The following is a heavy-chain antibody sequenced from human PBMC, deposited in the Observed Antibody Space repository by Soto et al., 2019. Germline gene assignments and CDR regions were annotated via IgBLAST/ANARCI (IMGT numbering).Heavy chain of an antibody. J-gene: IGHJ6*02. D-gene: IGHD3-22*01. CDR3: ASAPGGYGYYYYFGMDA. V-gene: IGHV3-21*01. CDR1: GGTFSTYS. CDR2: ISSSGSDI. Sequence: GGSLRLSCAASGGTFSTYSMNWVRKAPGKGLEWVSSISSSGSDIYYADSVKGRFTISRDDAKNSLYLQMNSLRAEDTAVYYCASAPGGYGYYYYFGMDAWGQGTTVTVSS.